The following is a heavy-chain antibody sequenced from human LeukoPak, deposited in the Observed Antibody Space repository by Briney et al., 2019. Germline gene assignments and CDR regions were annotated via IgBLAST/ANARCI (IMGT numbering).Heavy chain of an antibody. J-gene: IGHJ6*02. D-gene: IGHD3-22*01. Sequence: ASVKVSCKASGYTFTGYFLHWVRQVPGQGLEWMGCLNPNSGGTNYAQKFQGRVTMTRDTSISTAYMDLSRLRSDDTAVYYCARGGYYHTSGLNVWGQGTTVTVSS. V-gene: IGHV1-2*02. CDR2: LNPNSGGT. CDR3: ARGGYYHTSGLNV. CDR1: GYTFTGYF.